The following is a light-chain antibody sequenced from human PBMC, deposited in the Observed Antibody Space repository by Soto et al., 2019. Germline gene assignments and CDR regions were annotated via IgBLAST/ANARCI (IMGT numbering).Light chain of an antibody. Sequence: IQMTQSPSTLSASIGDRVTITCRASQSINNRLAWYQQMPGKAPNLLIYEASSLGSGVPSRFRVSGSETEFTLTISGRQPDDFATYYCQQFIDGWTFGQGTKVEIK. CDR2: EAS. CDR1: QSINNR. J-gene: IGKJ1*01. V-gene: IGKV1-5*01. CDR3: QQFIDGWT.